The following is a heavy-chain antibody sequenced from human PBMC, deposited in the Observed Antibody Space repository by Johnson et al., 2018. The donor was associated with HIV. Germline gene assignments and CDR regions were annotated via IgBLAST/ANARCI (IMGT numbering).Heavy chain of an antibody. V-gene: IGHV3-23*04. J-gene: IGHJ3*02. CDR2: ISGSGGSI. CDR1: GFTFSSYA. Sequence: VQLVESGGGLVQPGGSLRLSCAASGFTFSSYAMSWVRQAPGKGLEWVSAISGSGGSIYYADSVKGRFTIARDNAKKSLYLQMNSLRAEDTALYYCARVGAIAAGGAFDIWGQGTMVTVSS. CDR3: ARVGAIAAGGAFDI. D-gene: IGHD6-13*01.